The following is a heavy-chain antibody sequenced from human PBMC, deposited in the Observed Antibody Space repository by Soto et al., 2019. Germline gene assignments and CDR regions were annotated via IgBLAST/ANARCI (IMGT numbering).Heavy chain of an antibody. Sequence: EVQLLESGGGLVQPGGSLRLSCEASGFTFSSYAMTWVRQAPGRGLEWVSTISGSAVTTYYADSVKGRFTTSRDNPKNTLFLQMNSLRADDTAIYYCAKELVAVAGSDYWGQGTLVTVSS. J-gene: IGHJ4*02. CDR3: AKELVAVAGSDY. CDR1: GFTFSSYA. V-gene: IGHV3-23*01. CDR2: ISGSAVTT. D-gene: IGHD6-19*01.